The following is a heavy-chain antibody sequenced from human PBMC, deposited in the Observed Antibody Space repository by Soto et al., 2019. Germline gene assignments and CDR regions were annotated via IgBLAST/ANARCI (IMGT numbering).Heavy chain of an antibody. CDR3: ASRPYSSSWYLTYYFDY. CDR2: IYHSGST. V-gene: IGHV4-4*02. Sequence: TLSLTCAVSGGSISISNWWSWVRQPPGKGLEWIGEIYHSGSTNYNPSLKSRVTISVDKSKNQFSLKLSSVTAADTAVYYCASRPYSSSWYLTYYFDYWGQGTLVTVSS. D-gene: IGHD6-13*01. CDR1: GGSISISNW. J-gene: IGHJ4*02.